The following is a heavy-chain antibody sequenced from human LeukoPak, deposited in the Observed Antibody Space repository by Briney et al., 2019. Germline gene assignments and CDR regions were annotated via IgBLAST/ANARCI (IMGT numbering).Heavy chain of an antibody. CDR2: IYSGGST. J-gene: IGHJ4*02. D-gene: IGHD3-22*01. CDR1: GFTVSSNY. CDR3: ARIPPYYYDSSGFESY. V-gene: IGHV3-66*01. Sequence: GSLRLSCAASGFTVSSNYMSWVRQAPGKGLEWVSVIYSGGSTYYADSVKGRFTISRDNSKNTLYLQMNSLRAEDTAVYYCARIPPYYYDSSGFESYWGQGTLVTVSS.